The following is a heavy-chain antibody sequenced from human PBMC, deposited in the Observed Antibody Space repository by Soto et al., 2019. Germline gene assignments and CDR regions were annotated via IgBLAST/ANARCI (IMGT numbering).Heavy chain of an antibody. CDR1: GFTFSSYG. CDR3: AKDGYSARRPYYYGMDV. V-gene: IGHV3-30*18. Sequence: GGSLRLSCAVSGFTFSSYGMHWVRQAPGKGLEWVAVISYDGSNKYYADSVKGRFTISRDNSKNTLYLQMNSLRAEDTAVYYCAKDGYSARRPYYYGMDVWGQGTTVTVSS. CDR2: ISYDGSNK. J-gene: IGHJ6*02. D-gene: IGHD5-18*01.